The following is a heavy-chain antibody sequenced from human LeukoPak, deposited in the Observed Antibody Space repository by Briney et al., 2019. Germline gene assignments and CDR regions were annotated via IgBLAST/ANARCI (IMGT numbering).Heavy chain of an antibody. Sequence: ASVKVSCKACGYSFTSYGISWVRQAPGQGVEWMGWISAYNGNTNYAQKLQGRVTMTTDTSTSTAYMELRSLRSDDTAVYYCAREGVSSGWYPGYYFDYWGQGTLVTVSS. V-gene: IGHV1-18*01. CDR2: ISAYNGNT. J-gene: IGHJ4*02. D-gene: IGHD6-19*01. CDR1: GYSFTSYG. CDR3: AREGVSSGWYPGYYFDY.